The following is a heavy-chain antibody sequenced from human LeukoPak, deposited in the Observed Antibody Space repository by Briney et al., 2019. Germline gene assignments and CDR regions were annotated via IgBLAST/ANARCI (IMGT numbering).Heavy chain of an antibody. Sequence: SETLSLTCTVSGGSISSSSYYWGWIRQPPGKGLEWIGSIYYSGSTYYNPSLKSRVTISVDTSKNQFSLKLSSVTAADTAVYYCARHLNRYFDCLDYWGQGTLVTVSS. CDR3: ARHLNRYFDCLDY. D-gene: IGHD3-9*01. V-gene: IGHV4-39*01. CDR1: GGSISSSSYY. J-gene: IGHJ4*02. CDR2: IYYSGST.